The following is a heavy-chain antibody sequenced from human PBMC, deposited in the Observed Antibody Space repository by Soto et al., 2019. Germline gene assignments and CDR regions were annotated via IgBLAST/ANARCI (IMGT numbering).Heavy chain of an antibody. J-gene: IGHJ4*02. Sequence: SLRLSCAASGFTFGSYSMNWLRQAPGKGLECVSSISSASGTIYYADSVKGRFTISRDNAKNTLYLQMSSLRAEDTAVYYCVSPPLAVAGPIARDYWGQGTLVTVSS. V-gene: IGHV3-48*01. CDR1: GFTFGSYS. CDR3: VSPPLAVAGPIARDY. CDR2: ISSASGTI. D-gene: IGHD6-19*01.